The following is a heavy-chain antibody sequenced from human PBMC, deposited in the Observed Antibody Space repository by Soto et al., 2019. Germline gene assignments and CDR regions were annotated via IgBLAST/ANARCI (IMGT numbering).Heavy chain of an antibody. J-gene: IGHJ3*02. V-gene: IGHV4-39*01. CDR1: GLSIRRSSYY. CDR2: IYYSGTT. Sequence: PSAALALTRTVSGLSIRRSSYYWGWIRQPPGAGLECIGSIYYSGTTFYNPSLKRRVNISVDTYKHQYSLKLSPVTAADTAVYYCARRSITRVRGVMRLAFDIWGQGTTVTVSS. CDR3: ARRSITRVRGVMRLAFDI. D-gene: IGHD3-10*01.